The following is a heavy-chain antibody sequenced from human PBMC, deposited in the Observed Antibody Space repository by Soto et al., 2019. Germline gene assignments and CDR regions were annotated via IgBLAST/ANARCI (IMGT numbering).Heavy chain of an antibody. Sequence: SETLSLTCTVSGGSISSSSYYWGWIRQPPGKGLEWIGSIYYSGSTYYNPSLKSRVTISVDTSKNQFSLKLSSVTAADTAVYYCARDFVEVRGVIRFDPWGQGTLVTVSS. CDR2: IYYSGST. J-gene: IGHJ5*02. V-gene: IGHV4-39*07. CDR3: ARDFVEVRGVIRFDP. D-gene: IGHD3-10*01. CDR1: GGSISSSSYY.